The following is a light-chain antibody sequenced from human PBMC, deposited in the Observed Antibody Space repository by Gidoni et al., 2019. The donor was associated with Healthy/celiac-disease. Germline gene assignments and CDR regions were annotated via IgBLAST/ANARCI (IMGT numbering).Light chain of an antibody. V-gene: IGKV1-39*01. CDR1: QSISSD. J-gene: IGKJ1*01. CDR2: AAS. Sequence: DIQMTQATSSLSTSVGDRVTITGRASQSISSDLNWYQQKPRKDPKLLIYAASSLQSGVPSRFSGSGSVTDFTLTISSLQPEDFATYYCQQSYSTQWTFGQGTKVEIK. CDR3: QQSYSTQWT.